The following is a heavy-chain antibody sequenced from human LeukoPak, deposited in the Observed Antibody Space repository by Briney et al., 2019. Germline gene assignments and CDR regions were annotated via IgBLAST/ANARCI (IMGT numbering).Heavy chain of an antibody. CDR3: ARGEGGAGSFDP. J-gene: IGHJ5*02. Sequence: PSETLSLTCAVYGGSFSGYYWRWIRQPPGKGLEWIGYIYYSGSTNYNPSLKSRVTISVDTSKNQFSLKLSSVTAADTAVYYCARGEGGAGSFDPWGQGTLVTVSS. V-gene: IGHV4-59*01. CDR2: IYYSGST. CDR1: GGSFSGYY. D-gene: IGHD2-21*01.